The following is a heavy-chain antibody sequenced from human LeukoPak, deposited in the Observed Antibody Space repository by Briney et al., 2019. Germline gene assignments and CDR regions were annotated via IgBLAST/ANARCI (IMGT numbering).Heavy chain of an antibody. CDR2: INGSGGST. CDR3: AKEGADGGYGDYVDYYYGMDV. Sequence: GGSLRLSCAASGFTFSSYAMSWVRQAPGKGLEWVSAINGSGGSTYYADSVKGRFTISRDNSKNTLYLQMNSLRAEDTAVYYCAKEGADGGYGDYVDYYYGMDVWGQGTTVTVSS. V-gene: IGHV3-23*01. CDR1: GFTFSSYA. J-gene: IGHJ6*02. D-gene: IGHD4-17*01.